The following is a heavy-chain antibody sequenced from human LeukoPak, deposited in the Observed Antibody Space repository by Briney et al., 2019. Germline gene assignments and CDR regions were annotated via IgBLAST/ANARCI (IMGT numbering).Heavy chain of an antibody. CDR2: IRTNGVEK. V-gene: IGHV3-30*02. Sequence: GGSLRLSCATSGFRFNSQNMNWVRHSPTLGLDWVAFIRTNGVEKHYADAVRGRFTISRDNYANKMFLDMDSLKPEDTAVYYCVKNGWMDDWGQGTLVTVSS. J-gene: IGHJ4*02. CDR1: GFRFNSQN. CDR3: VKNGWMDD. D-gene: IGHD5-12*01.